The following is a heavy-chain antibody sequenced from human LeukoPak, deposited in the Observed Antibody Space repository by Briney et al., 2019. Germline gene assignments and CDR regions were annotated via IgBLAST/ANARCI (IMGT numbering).Heavy chain of an antibody. CDR3: AKDADTATIIYWYFDL. J-gene: IGHJ2*01. D-gene: IGHD5-18*01. CDR2: ISYDGSNR. Sequence: PGGSLRLSCTASGFTPTTFGMHWVRQAPGKGLEWVAVISYDGSNRYYADSVKGRFTISRDNSKNTLYLQMNSLRAEDTAMYYCAKDADTATIIYWYFDLWGRGTLVTVSS. CDR1: GFTPTTFG. V-gene: IGHV3-30*18.